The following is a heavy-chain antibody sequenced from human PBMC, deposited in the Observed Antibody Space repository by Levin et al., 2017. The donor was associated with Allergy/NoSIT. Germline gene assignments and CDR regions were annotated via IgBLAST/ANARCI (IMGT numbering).Heavy chain of an antibody. Sequence: SQTLSLPCSVSGGSISNYYWSWIRQPPGKGLEWIGYIYYTGSTNYNPSLKSRVTISVDTSKNQFSLKMRSMTAADTAMYFCARDRVAIVSTTHYFYGMDVWGRGTTVTVSS. CDR2: IYYTGST. D-gene: IGHD5-12*01. V-gene: IGHV4-59*08. CDR3: ARDRVAIVSTTHYFYGMDV. J-gene: IGHJ6*02. CDR1: GGSISNYY.